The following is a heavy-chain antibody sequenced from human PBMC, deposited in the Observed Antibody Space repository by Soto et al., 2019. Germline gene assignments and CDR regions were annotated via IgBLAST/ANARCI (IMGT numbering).Heavy chain of an antibody. V-gene: IGHV4-4*02. Sequence: SETLSLTCAVSGGSISSSNWWNWVRQPPGKGLEWIGEIYHSGSTNYNPSLKSRVTISVDKSKNQFSLKLSSVTAADTAVYYCARDRPSNYYDSSGYEDDAFDIWGQGTMVTVSS. CDR3: ARDRPSNYYDSSGYEDDAFDI. CDR1: GGSISSSNW. CDR2: IYHSGST. J-gene: IGHJ3*02. D-gene: IGHD3-22*01.